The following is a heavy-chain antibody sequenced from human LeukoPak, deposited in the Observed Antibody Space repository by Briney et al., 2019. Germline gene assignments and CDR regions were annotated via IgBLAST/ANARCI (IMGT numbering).Heavy chain of an antibody. J-gene: IGHJ6*02. CDR1: GYSFGNRW. V-gene: IGHV5-51*01. CDR2: IYPDDSDT. CDR3: ARGAYGSGSFYNYYGMDV. Sequence: GESLKISCEGSGYSFGNRWIGWVRQMPGKGLEWMGIIYPDDSDTIYKPSFEGQVTISADTSITTAYLQWSSLKASDTAMYYCARGAYGSGSFYNYYGMDVWGQGTTVTVSS. D-gene: IGHD3-10*01.